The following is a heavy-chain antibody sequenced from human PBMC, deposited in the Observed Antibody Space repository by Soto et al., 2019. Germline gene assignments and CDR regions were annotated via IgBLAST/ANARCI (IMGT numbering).Heavy chain of an antibody. CDR1: GFTFNSYA. Sequence: EVQLLESGGGLVQPGGSLRLSCAASGFTFNSYAMSWVRQTPGKGLEWVSGLSGSGDTAYYADSVRGRFTISRDNSKNTLDLQMNSLRVEDTAVYFCAGGEVVPAAVGSFFDCWGQGTLVTVSS. D-gene: IGHD2-2*01. V-gene: IGHV3-23*01. CDR3: AGGEVVPAAVGSFFDC. CDR2: LSGSGDTA. J-gene: IGHJ4*02.